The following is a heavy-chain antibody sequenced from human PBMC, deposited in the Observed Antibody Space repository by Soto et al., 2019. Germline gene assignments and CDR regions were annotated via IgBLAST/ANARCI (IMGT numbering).Heavy chain of an antibody. CDR3: VKEGYYYGSSGYCYGWFDP. CDR1: GFTFSSYA. D-gene: IGHD3-22*01. CDR2: ISSNGGST. V-gene: IGHV3-64D*06. Sequence: GGSLRLSCSASGFTFSSYAMHWVRQAPWKGLEYVSAISSNGGSTYYADSVKGRFTISRDNSKNTLYLQMSSLRAEDTAVYYCVKEGYYYGSSGYCYGWFDPWGQGTLV. J-gene: IGHJ5*02.